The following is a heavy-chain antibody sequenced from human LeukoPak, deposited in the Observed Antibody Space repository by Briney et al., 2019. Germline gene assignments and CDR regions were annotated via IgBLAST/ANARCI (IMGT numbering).Heavy chain of an antibody. J-gene: IGHJ3*02. Sequence: PSETLSLTCSVSGGSISGYYWNWIRQPAGKGLEWIGRIYISGSTNYNPSLKSRVTISVDTSKNQFSLKLSSVTAADTAVYYCARGYDSSGYFFKSQDAFDIWGQGTMVTVSS. CDR3: ARGYDSSGYFFKSQDAFDI. V-gene: IGHV4-4*07. CDR1: GGSISGYY. D-gene: IGHD3-22*01. CDR2: IYISGST.